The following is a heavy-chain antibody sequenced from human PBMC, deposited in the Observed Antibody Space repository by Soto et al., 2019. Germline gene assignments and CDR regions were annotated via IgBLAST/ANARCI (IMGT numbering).Heavy chain of an antibody. CDR3: VTYYDFWSGPRAYGMDV. J-gene: IGHJ6*02. V-gene: IGHV3-30*03. Sequence: PGGSLRLSCAASGFTFSSYGMHWVRQAPGKGLEWVAVISYDGSNKYYADSVKGRFTISRDNSKNTLYLQMNSLRAEDTAVYYCVTYYDFWSGPRAYGMDVWGQGTTVTVSS. CDR1: GFTFSSYG. D-gene: IGHD3-3*01. CDR2: ISYDGSNK.